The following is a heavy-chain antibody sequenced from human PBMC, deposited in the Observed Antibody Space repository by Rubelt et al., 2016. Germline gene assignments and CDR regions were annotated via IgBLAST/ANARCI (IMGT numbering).Heavy chain of an antibody. CDR2: VFYSGST. Sequence: QVQLQQWGPGLVKPSETLSLTCTVSGDSIRKYYWSWIRQPPGKGPEWIGYVFYSGSTNYNPSLKSRVTISVDASNNQLSLQLASVTAADTAVYHCATLRTAAGTWPSSRDYWGQGTLVTVSS. J-gene: IGHJ4*02. V-gene: IGHV4-59*12. CDR3: ATLRTAAGTWPSSRDY. CDR1: GDSIRKYY. D-gene: IGHD6-13*01.